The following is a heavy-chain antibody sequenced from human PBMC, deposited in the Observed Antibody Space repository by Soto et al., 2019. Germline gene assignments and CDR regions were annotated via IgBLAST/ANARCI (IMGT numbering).Heavy chain of an antibody. D-gene: IGHD5-12*01. CDR1: GFTFSSYA. CDR2: ISGSGGST. CDR3: AKDRIVATILNYYYYGMDV. J-gene: IGHJ6*02. Sequence: EVQLLESGGGLVQPGGSLRLSCAASGFTFSSYAMSWVRQAPGKGLEWVSAISGSGGSTYYADSVKGRFTISRDNSKNTLYLQMNSLRAEDTAVYYCAKDRIVATILNYYYYGMDVWGQGTTVTVPS. V-gene: IGHV3-23*01.